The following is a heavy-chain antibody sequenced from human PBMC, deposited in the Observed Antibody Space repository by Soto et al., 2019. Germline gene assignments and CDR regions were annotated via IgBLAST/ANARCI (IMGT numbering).Heavy chain of an antibody. CDR2: ISSNGGST. V-gene: IGHV3-64*01. J-gene: IGHJ4*02. CDR3: ARDGIAGTAFRRCIDY. CDR1: GFTFSSYA. D-gene: IGHD1-1*01. Sequence: PGGSLRLSCAASGFTFSSYAMHWVRQAPGKGLEYVSAISSNGGSTYYANSVKGRFTISRDNSKNRLYLQMNSLRVEDTALYYCARDGIAGTAFRRCIDYWGQGTLVTVSS.